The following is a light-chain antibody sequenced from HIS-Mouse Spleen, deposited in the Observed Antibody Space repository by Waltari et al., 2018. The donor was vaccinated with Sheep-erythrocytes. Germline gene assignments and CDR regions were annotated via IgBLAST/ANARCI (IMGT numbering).Light chain of an antibody. CDR3: CSYAGSSTPWV. J-gene: IGLJ3*02. Sequence: QSALTQPPSVSGSPGQSITISCTGPSLDVGSYHLVSWYQQHPGKAPKLMIYEGSKRPSGVSNRFSGSKSGNTASLTISGLQAEDEADYYCCSYAGSSTPWVFGGGTKLTVL. CDR2: EGS. V-gene: IGLV2-23*01. CDR1: SLDVGSYHL.